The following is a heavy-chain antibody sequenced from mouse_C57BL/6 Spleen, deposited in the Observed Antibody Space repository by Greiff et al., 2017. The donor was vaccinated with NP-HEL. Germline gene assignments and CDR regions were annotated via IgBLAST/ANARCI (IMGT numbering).Heavy chain of an antibody. CDR1: GYTFTDYA. J-gene: IGHJ4*01. Sequence: QVHVKQSGPELVRPGVSVKISCKGSGYTFTDYAMHWVKQSHAKSLEWIGVISTYYGDASYNQKFKDKATMTVDKSSSTAYMELARLTSEDSAVYYCAKVPLPSYAMDYWGQGTSVTVSS. CDR3: AKVPLPSYAMDY. V-gene: IGHV1-67*01. D-gene: IGHD1-1*01. CDR2: ISTYYGDA.